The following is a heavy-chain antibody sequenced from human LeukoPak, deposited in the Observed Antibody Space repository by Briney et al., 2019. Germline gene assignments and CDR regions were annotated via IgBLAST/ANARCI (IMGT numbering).Heavy chain of an antibody. D-gene: IGHD1-26*01. Sequence: QPGGSLRLSCGASGFTFDDYAMHWVGLVPGKGLNWVSRISGDGGISYYAHSVKGRFTISRYNSKNSLYLQMNSLKTEDTPLYYCAKDNSRYYFDYWGQGTLVTVSS. J-gene: IGHJ4*02. V-gene: IGHV3-43*02. CDR2: ISGDGGIS. CDR3: AKDNSRYYFDY. CDR1: GFTFDDYA.